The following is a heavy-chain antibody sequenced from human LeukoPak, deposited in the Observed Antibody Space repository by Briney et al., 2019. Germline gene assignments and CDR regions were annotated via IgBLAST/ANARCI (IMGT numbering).Heavy chain of an antibody. V-gene: IGHV3-30*02. D-gene: IGHD3-10*02. CDR3: AELGITMIGGV. CDR2: IRYDGGNT. CDR1: GFIFSNYA. Sequence: PGGSLRLSCAASGFIFSNYAMQWVRQAPGMGLEWVAFIRYDGGNTYYADSVKGRFTISRDNAKNSLYLQMNSLGAEDTAVYYCAELGITMIGGVWGKGTTVTISS. J-gene: IGHJ6*04.